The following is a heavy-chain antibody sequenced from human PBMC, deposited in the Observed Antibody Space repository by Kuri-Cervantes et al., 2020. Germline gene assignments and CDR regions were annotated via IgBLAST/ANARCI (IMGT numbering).Heavy chain of an antibody. D-gene: IGHD3-22*01. Sequence: GESLKISCAASGFTFTSYAMSWVRQAPGKGLEWVSSISGSGGTTYYADSMKGRFIISRDNSKNTLYLQMNSLRAEDTAVYYCAKGSFYYDTGDNRFGEVPLPLDHWGQGTLVTVSS. CDR1: GFTFTSYA. J-gene: IGHJ4*02. CDR3: AKGSFYYDTGDNRFGEVPLPLDH. V-gene: IGHV3-23*01. CDR2: ISGSGGTT.